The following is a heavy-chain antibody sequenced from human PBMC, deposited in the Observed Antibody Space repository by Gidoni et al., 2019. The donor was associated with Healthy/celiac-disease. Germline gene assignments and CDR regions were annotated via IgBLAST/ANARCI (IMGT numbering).Heavy chain of an antibody. CDR2: ISYDGSNK. Sequence: QVQLVESGGGVVQPGRSLRLSCAASGFTFSRYGMHWVRQAPGKGLEWVAVISYDGSNKYYADSVKGRFTISRDNSKNTLYLQMNSLRAEDTAVYYCAKVSGLGDILTGYLFDYWGQGTLVTVSS. CDR3: AKVSGLGDILTGYLFDY. J-gene: IGHJ4*02. V-gene: IGHV3-30*18. CDR1: GFTFSRYG. D-gene: IGHD3-9*01.